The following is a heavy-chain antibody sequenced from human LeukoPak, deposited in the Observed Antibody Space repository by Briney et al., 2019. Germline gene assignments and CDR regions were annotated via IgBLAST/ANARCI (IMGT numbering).Heavy chain of an antibody. V-gene: IGHV3-23*01. CDR2: ISGSGGST. CDR3: AKDILDIVVVPDVDY. J-gene: IGHJ4*02. D-gene: IGHD2-2*03. CDR1: GFTFSSYA. Sequence: PGGSLRLSCAASGFTFSSYAMSWVRQAPGKGLEWVSAISGSGGSTYYADSVKGRFTISRDNSKNTLYLQMNSLRAEDTAVYYCAKDILDIVVVPDVDYWGQGTLVTVSS.